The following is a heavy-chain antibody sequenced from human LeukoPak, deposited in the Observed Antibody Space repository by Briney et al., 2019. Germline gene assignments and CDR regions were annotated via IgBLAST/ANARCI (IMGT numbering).Heavy chain of an antibody. J-gene: IGHJ4*02. Sequence: KTSETLSLTCTVSGGSISSYYWSWIRQPPGKGLEWIGYIYYSGSTNYNPSLKSRVTISVDTSKNQFSLKLSSVTAADTAVYCCARGGDYSGSSYFDYWGQGTLVTVSS. CDR3: ARGGDYSGSSYFDY. CDR2: IYYSGST. V-gene: IGHV4-59*01. D-gene: IGHD1-26*01. CDR1: GGSISSYY.